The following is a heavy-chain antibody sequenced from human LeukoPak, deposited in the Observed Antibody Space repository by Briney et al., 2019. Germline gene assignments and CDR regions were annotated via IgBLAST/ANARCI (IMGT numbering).Heavy chain of an antibody. CDR3: ARVAYYDILTGYLNWFDP. CDR2: IIPIFGTA. D-gene: IGHD3-9*01. CDR1: GGTFSSYA. V-gene: IGHV1-69*05. J-gene: IGHJ5*02. Sequence: SVKVSCKASGGTFSSYAISWVRQAPGQGLEWMGGIIPIFGTANYAQKFQGRVTITTDESTNTAYMELSSLRSEDTAVYYCARVAYYDILTGYLNWFDPWGQGTLVTVSS.